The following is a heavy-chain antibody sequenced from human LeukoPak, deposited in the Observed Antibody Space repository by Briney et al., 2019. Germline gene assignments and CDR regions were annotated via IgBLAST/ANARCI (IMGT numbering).Heavy chain of an antibody. CDR3: SGQYSSSSVVDY. CDR2: ISSSGSIM. CDR1: GFXFSSYE. D-gene: IGHD6-6*01. Sequence: GGSLRLSCAASGFXFSSYEMNRVRQAPGKGLEWVSYISSSGSIMYSADSVKGRFTISRDNAKNSLYLQMNSLRAEDTAIYYCSGQYSSSSVVDYWGQGTLVTVSS. V-gene: IGHV3-48*03. J-gene: IGHJ4*02.